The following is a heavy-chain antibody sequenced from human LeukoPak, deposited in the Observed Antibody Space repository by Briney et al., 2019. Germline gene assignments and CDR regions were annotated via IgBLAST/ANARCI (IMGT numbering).Heavy chain of an antibody. J-gene: IGHJ4*02. D-gene: IGHD3-3*01. CDR1: EFTFSSYA. CDR2: IKQDGSEK. Sequence: GGSLRLSCVAFEFTFSSYAMSWVRQAPGKGLEWVANIKQDGSEKYYVDSMKGRFTISRDNAKNSLYLQMNSQRAEDTAVYYCARVGYDFWSGRPYYFGYWGQGTLVTVSS. V-gene: IGHV3-7*01. CDR3: ARVGYDFWSGRPYYFGY.